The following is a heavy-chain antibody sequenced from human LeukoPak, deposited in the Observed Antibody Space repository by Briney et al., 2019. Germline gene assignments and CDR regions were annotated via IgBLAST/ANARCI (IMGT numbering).Heavy chain of an antibody. Sequence: PGGSLRLSCAASGFTVSSNYMSWVRQAPGKGLEWVSIIYIGDSTYYADSVKGRFTISRDNSKNTLYLQMNSLRAEDTAVYYCAKDRRIQLWLGFDYWGQGTLVTVSS. CDR3: AKDRRIQLWLGFDY. CDR2: IYIGDST. J-gene: IGHJ4*02. V-gene: IGHV3-53*01. D-gene: IGHD5-18*01. CDR1: GFTVSSNY.